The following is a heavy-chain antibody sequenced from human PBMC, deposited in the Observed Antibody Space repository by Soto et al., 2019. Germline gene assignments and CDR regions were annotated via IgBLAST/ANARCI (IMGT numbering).Heavy chain of an antibody. V-gene: IGHV1-69*01. J-gene: IGHJ6*02. Sequence: QVQLVQSGAEVKKPGASVKVSCKASGGTFSSYAISWVRQAPGQGLEWMGGIIPIFGTANYAQKLQGRVTITADESTSAAYMELSRLRPEDTAVYYCARSTMVRGGILAYWAYGMDVWGQGTTVTVSS. CDR1: GGTFSSYA. CDR2: IIPIFGTA. CDR3: ARSTMVRGGILAYWAYGMDV. D-gene: IGHD3-10*01.